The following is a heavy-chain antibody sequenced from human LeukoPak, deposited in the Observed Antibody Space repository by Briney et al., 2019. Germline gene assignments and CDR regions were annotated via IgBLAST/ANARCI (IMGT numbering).Heavy chain of an antibody. D-gene: IGHD3-22*01. J-gene: IGHJ4*02. CDR1: GYTFTSYD. CDR3: ARGRAGSWLLPLSVPDPFDY. CDR2: MNPNSGNT. Sequence: ASVKVSCKASGYTFTSYDINWVRQATGQGLEWMGWMNPNSGNTGYAQKFQGRVTMTRNTSIGTAYMEVSSLRSEDTAVYYCARGRAGSWLLPLSVPDPFDYWGQGTLVTVSS. V-gene: IGHV1-8*01.